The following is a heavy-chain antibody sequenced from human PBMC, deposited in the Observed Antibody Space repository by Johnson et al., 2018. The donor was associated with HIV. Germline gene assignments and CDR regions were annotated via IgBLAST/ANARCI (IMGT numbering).Heavy chain of an antibody. Sequence: QVQLVESGGGVVQPGRSLRLSCAASGFTFSSYGMHWVRQAPGKGLEWVAVIRYDGSNKYYADSVKGRFTISRDNSKNTLYLQMNSLRAEDTAVYYCAKAFEYSSSSMAFDIWGQGTMVTVSS. J-gene: IGHJ3*02. CDR1: GFTFSSYG. D-gene: IGHD6-6*01. V-gene: IGHV3-30*02. CDR2: IRYDGSNK. CDR3: AKAFEYSSSSMAFDI.